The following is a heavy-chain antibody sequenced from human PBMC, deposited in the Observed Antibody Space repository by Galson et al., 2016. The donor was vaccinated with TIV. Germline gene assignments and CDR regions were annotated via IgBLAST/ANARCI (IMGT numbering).Heavy chain of an antibody. CDR2: TFYRSKWYN. V-gene: IGHV6-1*01. CDR1: GDSVSSNSAA. J-gene: IGHJ4*02. D-gene: IGHD3-16*01. CDR3: ARATPSVFGIIMTLDS. Sequence: CAISGDSVSSNSAAWNWLRQSPSRGLEWLGRTFYRSKWYNDYAPSVKRRITINPDPSKNQFSLQLNSVTPEDTAVYYCARATPSVFGIIMTLDSWGQGTLVTVSS.